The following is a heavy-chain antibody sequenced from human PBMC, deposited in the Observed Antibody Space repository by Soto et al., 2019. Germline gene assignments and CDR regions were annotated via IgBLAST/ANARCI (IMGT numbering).Heavy chain of an antibody. Sequence: GASVKVSCKASGYTFTSYGISWVRQAPGQGLEWMGWISAYNGNTNYAQKLQGRVTMTTDTSTSTAYMELRSLRSDDTAVYYCVGWLGIAELTSDLEWLYTFDYWGQGTLVTVSS. CDR3: VGWLGIAELTSDLEWLYTFDY. V-gene: IGHV1-18*01. CDR1: GYTFTSYG. J-gene: IGHJ4*02. CDR2: ISAYNGNT. D-gene: IGHD3-3*01.